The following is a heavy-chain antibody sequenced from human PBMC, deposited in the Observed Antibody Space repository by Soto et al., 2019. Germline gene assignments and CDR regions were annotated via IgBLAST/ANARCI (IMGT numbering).Heavy chain of an antibody. CDR2: IDPSDSYT. D-gene: IGHD3-10*01. CDR3: ARLGEPQPRYYGMDV. Sequence: PGESLKISCKGSGYSFTSYWISWVRQMPGKGLEWMGRIDPSDSYTNYSPSFQGHVTISADKSISTAYLQWSSLKASDTAMYYCARLGEPQPRYYGMDVWGQGTTVTVSS. CDR1: GYSFTSYW. V-gene: IGHV5-10-1*01. J-gene: IGHJ6*02.